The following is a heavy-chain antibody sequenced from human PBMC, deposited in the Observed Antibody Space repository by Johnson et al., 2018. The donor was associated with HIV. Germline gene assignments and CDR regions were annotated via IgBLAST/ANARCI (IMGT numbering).Heavy chain of an antibody. J-gene: IGHJ3*02. CDR3: ARNRWIGLDAFDI. Sequence: QVQLVESGGGVVQPGRSLRLSCAASGFTFSSYAMHWVRQAPGKGLEWVAVISYDGSNKYYADSVKGRFTISRDNSKNTLYLQMNSLRAEDTAVYHCARNRWIGLDAFDIWGQGTVVTVSS. V-gene: IGHV3-30-3*01. D-gene: IGHD5-24*01. CDR2: ISYDGSNK. CDR1: GFTFSSYA.